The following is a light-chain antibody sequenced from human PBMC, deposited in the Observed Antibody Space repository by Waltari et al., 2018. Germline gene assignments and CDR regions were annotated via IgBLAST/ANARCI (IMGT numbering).Light chain of an antibody. CDR1: SRDVWDYMR. Sequence: HSALTQPASVSGSPGKSLTTPCTGSSRDVWDYMRVSWYQQHPGKAPKLMIYAVSKRPSGVSDRFSGSKSGDMASLTISGLQPEDEAEYFCSSYAGSSKGVFGGGTKVTVL. CDR2: AVS. CDR3: SSYAGSSKGV. V-gene: IGLV2-23*02. J-gene: IGLJ2*01.